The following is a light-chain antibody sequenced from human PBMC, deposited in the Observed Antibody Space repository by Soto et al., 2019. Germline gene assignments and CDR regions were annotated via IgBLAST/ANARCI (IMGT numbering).Light chain of an antibody. Sequence: EIVLTQSPATLSLSPGERATLSCRASQSVSSYLAWYQQKPGKAPRLLIYDASNRATGIPARFSGSGSGTDFTLPISSLQPEDFAVYYCQQRSNWPPFTYGPGTKVDIK. CDR2: DAS. CDR3: QQRSNWPPFT. CDR1: QSVSSY. J-gene: IGKJ3*01. V-gene: IGKV3-11*01.